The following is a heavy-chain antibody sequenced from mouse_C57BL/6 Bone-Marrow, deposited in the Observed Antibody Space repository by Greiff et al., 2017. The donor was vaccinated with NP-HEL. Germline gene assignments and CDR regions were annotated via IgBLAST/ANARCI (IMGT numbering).Heavy chain of an antibody. Sequence: EVQLQQSGAELVRPGASVKLSCTASGFNITDDYMHWVKQRPEQGLEWIGWIYPENGDTEYASKFQGKATITADTSSNTAYLQLSSLTSEDTAVYYSTVCAWFAYWGQGTLVTVSA. CDR3: TVCAWFAY. CDR2: IYPENGDT. D-gene: IGHD2-10*02. V-gene: IGHV14-4*01. CDR1: GFNITDDY. J-gene: IGHJ3*01.